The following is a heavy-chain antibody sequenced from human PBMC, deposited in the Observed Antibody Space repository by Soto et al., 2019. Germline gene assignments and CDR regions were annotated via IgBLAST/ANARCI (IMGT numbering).Heavy chain of an antibody. CDR2: ISSSSSTI. Sequence: GGSLRLSCAASGFTFSSYSMNWVRQAPGKGLEWVSYISSSSSTIYYADSVKGRFTISRDIAKNSLYLQMNSLRAEDTAVYYCARPSLADAFDIWGQGTMVTVSS. V-gene: IGHV3-48*04. J-gene: IGHJ3*02. CDR3: ARPSLADAFDI. CDR1: GFTFSSYS.